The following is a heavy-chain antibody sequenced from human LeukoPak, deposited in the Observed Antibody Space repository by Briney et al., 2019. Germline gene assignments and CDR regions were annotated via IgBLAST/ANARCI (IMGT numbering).Heavy chain of an antibody. CDR1: GFTFSSYS. CDR3: AREGASIAAAGPNWFDP. V-gene: IGHV3-21*01. CDR2: ISSSCSYI. J-gene: IGHJ5*02. D-gene: IGHD6-13*01. Sequence: GGSLRLSCAASGFTFSSYSMNWVRQAPGKGLEWVSSISSSCSYIYYADSVKGRFTISRDNAKNSLYLQMNSLRAEDTAVYYCAREGASIAAAGPNWFDPWGQGTLVTVSS.